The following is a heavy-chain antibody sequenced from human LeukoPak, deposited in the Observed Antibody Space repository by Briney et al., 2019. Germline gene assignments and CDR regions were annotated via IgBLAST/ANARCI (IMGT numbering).Heavy chain of an antibody. CDR1: GYTFTGYY. CDR2: IHPNNGGT. D-gene: IGHD6-6*01. J-gene: IGHJ4*02. CDR3: GRKSAARKTSEFDY. Sequence: GASVKVSCKASGYTFTGYYMNWVRQAPGQGLEWMGWIHPNNGGTNYAQKFQGRVTMTRDTSISTAYMELSRLTSDDTAVYYCGRKSAARKTSEFDYWGQGTLVTVSS. V-gene: IGHV1-2*02.